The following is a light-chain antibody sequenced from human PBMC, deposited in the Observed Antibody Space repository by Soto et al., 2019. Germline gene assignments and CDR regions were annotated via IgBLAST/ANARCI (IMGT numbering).Light chain of an antibody. CDR3: RQYCGSLYT. J-gene: IGKJ2*01. CDR1: QSLSSAY. Sequence: SVLTQSPGTLSLSPGEGATLSCRTSQSLSSAYLAWYQQRPGQAPRLLIYAASSRATGIPDRFSGSGSGTDVTLSISRMEPEDWAVYYCRQYCGSLYTFGQGTKVEIK. CDR2: AAS. V-gene: IGKV3-20*01.